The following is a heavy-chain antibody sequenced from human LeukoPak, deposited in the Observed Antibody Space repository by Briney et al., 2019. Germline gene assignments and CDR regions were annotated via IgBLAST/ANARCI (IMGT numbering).Heavy chain of an antibody. CDR1: AHRCIEYW. J-gene: IGHJ4*02. CDR2: IYPGDSNT. D-gene: IGHD2-21*01. V-gene: IGHV5-51*01. Sequence: ESMKICCKTSAHRCIEYWVGWVRQMPGKVMETMGIIYPGDSNTRYSPSFQGQVTMSADKSISTAYLQLSSLKASDTAMYYCVRQACDSWGQGTLVTVSS. CDR3: VRQACDS.